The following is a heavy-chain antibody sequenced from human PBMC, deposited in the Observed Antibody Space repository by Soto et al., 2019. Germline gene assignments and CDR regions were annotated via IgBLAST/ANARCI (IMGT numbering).Heavy chain of an antibody. J-gene: IGHJ6*02. V-gene: IGHV4-30-2*01. Sequence: SETLSLTCAVSGGSISSGGYSWSWIRQPPGKGLEWIGYIYHSGSTYYNPSLKSRVTISVDRSKNQFSLKLSSVTAADTAVYYCARDLSPRYCSSTSCYRDYGMDVWGQGTTVTVS. CDR1: GGSISSGGYS. D-gene: IGHD2-2*02. CDR2: IYHSGST. CDR3: ARDLSPRYCSSTSCYRDYGMDV.